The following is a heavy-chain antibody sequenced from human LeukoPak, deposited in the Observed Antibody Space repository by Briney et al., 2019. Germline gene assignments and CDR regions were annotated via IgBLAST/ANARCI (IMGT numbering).Heavy chain of an antibody. D-gene: IGHD2-15*01. J-gene: IGHJ5*02. Sequence: EASVKVSCKASGYTFTAYYIHWVRRAPGQGLEWMGWINPNTGGTNYKQKFQGRVTMTRDTSISTAYMELSRLRSDDTAVYYCARVAVAAIGWFDLWGQGTLVTVSS. V-gene: IGHV1-2*02. CDR1: GYTFTAYY. CDR3: ARVAVAAIGWFDL. CDR2: INPNTGGT.